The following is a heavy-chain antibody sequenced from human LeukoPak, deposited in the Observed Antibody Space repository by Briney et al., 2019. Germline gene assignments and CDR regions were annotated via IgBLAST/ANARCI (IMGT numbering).Heavy chain of an antibody. V-gene: IGHV4-31*03. D-gene: IGHD3-3*01. CDR2: IYYSGST. J-gene: IGHJ4*02. Sequence: PSQTLSLTCTVSGGSISSGGYYWSWIRQHPGKGLEWIGYIYYSGSTYYNPSLKSRVTISVDTSKNQFSLKLSSVTAADTAVYYCARGELYDFWSGYYYFYRGQGTLVTVSS. CDR1: GGSISSGGYY. CDR3: ARGELYDFWSGYYYFY.